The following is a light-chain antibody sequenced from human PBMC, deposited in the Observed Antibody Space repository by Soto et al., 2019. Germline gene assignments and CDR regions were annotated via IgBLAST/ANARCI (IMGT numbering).Light chain of an antibody. CDR3: SSYTSSSTGV. CDR2: DVS. CDR1: SSDVGGYNY. J-gene: IGLJ1*01. V-gene: IGLV2-14*01. Sequence: QSVLTQPASMSGSPGQSITISCTGTSSDVGGYNYVSWYQQHPGKAPKLMIYDVSNRPSVVSNRFSGSKSGNTASLTISGLQAEDEADYYCSSYTSSSTGVFGTGTKFTVL.